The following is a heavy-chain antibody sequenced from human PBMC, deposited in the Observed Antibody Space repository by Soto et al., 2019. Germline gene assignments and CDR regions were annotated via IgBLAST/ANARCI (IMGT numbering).Heavy chain of an antibody. CDR1: GGSISSSNW. Sequence: SETLSLTCAVSGGSISSSNWWSWVRQPPGKGLEWIGEIYHSGSTNYNPSLKSRVTISVDKSKNQLSLKLSSVTAADTAVYYCARAVGISSGYYYVPWGQGTLVTVSS. J-gene: IGHJ4*02. D-gene: IGHD3-22*01. V-gene: IGHV4-4*02. CDR3: ARAVGISSGYYYVP. CDR2: IYHSGST.